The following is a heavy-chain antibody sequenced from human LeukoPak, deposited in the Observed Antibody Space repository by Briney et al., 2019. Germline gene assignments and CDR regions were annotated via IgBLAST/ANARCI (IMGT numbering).Heavy chain of an antibody. J-gene: IGHJ4*02. CDR3: ASYRAYYYDSSGYYHPGYFDY. CDR2: IYYSGST. V-gene: IGHV4-59*01. D-gene: IGHD3-22*01. CDR1: GGSISSYY. Sequence: PSETLSLTCTVSGGSISSYYWSWIRQLPGKGLEWIGYIYYSGSTNYNPSLKSRVTISVDTSKNQFSLKLSSVTAADTAVYYCASYRAYYYDSSGYYHPGYFDYWGQGTLVTVSS.